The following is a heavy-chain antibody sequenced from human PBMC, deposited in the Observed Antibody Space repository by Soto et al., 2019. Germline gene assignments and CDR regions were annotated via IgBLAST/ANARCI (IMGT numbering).Heavy chain of an antibody. J-gene: IGHJ4*02. D-gene: IGHD1-20*01. CDR3: ARDMTRTVVPYFDF. CDR2: IIPISGAA. Sequence: QVQLVQSGAEVKKPGSSVKVSCKASAGTFSNYVVNWVRQAPGQGLEWMGRIIPISGAANYAQKFQGRVTITANKSTSTSDMELSSLRSEDTAVYYGARDMTRTVVPYFDFWGQGTLGTVSS. V-gene: IGHV1-69*06. CDR1: AGTFSNYV.